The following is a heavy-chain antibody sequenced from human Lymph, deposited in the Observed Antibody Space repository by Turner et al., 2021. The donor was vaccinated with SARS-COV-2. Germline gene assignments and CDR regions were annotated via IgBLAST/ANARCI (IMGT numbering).Heavy chain of an antibody. J-gene: IGHJ4*02. CDR3: ATKYCSGGSCSYFDY. CDR2: IYHSGNT. V-gene: IGHV4-4*02. Sequence: QVQLQESGPGLVKPSGTLSLTCAVSGGSISSSNWWSWVRQPQGKGLEWIGEIYHSGNTNYNPSLTSRVTFSVDKSKNQFSLKLSSVTAADTAVYYCATKYCSGGSCSYFDYWGQGTLVTVSS. D-gene: IGHD2-15*01. CDR1: GGSISSSNW.